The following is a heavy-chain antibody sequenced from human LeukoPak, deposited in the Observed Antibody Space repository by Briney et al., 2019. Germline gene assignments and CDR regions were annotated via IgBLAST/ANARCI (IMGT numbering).Heavy chain of an antibody. Sequence: SETLSLTCALYGGSFSGYYWSGGRDPPGRGGGWGGEINHSGSTNSNPSLKRRVTISVDTSKNQFSLRLSYVPAADPAMYSCARGTLYSGWYYSFDYWGQGNQVPVSS. J-gene: IGHJ4*02. CDR2: INHSGST. CDR3: ARGTLYSGWYYSFDY. V-gene: IGHV4-34*01. CDR1: GGSFSGYY. D-gene: IGHD6-19*01.